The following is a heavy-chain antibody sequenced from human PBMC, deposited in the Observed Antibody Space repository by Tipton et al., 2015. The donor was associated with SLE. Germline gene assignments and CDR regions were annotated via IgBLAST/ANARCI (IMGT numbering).Heavy chain of an antibody. D-gene: IGHD3-10*01. CDR2: IYYSGST. V-gene: IGHV4-39*07. CDR3: ARAHLGGGWFDP. J-gene: IGHJ5*02. Sequence: TLSLTCTVSGGSISSSSYYWGWIRQPPGKGLEWIGSIYYSGSTYYSPSLKSRVTISVDTSKNQFSLKLSSVTAADTAVYYCARAHLGGGWFDPWGQGTLVTVSS. CDR1: GGSISSSSYY.